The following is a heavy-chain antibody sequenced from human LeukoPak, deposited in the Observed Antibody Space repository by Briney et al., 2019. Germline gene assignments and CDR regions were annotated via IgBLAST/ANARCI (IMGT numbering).Heavy chain of an antibody. CDR3: VRDSGNYFDL. Sequence: PSETLSLTCTVSGGSIISGDSYWTWIRQPPGEGLQWVGCIYYSGSTFYNPSLQSRVAMSIDKSNNRFSLKLNSVTAADTAVYYCVRDSGNYFDLWGHGTLVTVSS. D-gene: IGHD3-10*01. CDR1: GGSIISGDSY. J-gene: IGHJ2*01. CDR2: IYYSGST. V-gene: IGHV4-30-4*08.